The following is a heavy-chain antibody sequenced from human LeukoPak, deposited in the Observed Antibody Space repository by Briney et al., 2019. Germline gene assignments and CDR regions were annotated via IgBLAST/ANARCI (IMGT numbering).Heavy chain of an antibody. V-gene: IGHV1-18*01. D-gene: IGHD6-13*01. CDR1: GYTFTSYG. CDR3: ATGVISPISSSWFQDY. J-gene: IGHJ4*02. CDR2: ISAYNGNT. Sequence: GASVKVSCKASGYTFTSYGISWVRQAPGQGLEWMGWISAYNGNTNYAQKLQGRVTMTTDTSTSTAYMELRSLRSDDTAVYYCATGVISPISSSWFQDYWGQGTLVTVSS.